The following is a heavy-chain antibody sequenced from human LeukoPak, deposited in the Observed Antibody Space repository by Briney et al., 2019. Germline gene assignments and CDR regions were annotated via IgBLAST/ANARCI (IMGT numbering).Heavy chain of an antibody. CDR3: ARANYGNYEFDY. CDR1: GYTFTGYY. V-gene: IGHV1-2*02. Sequence: GASVKVSCKASGYTFTGYYMHWVRQAPGQGLEWMGWINPNSGGTKYAQKFQGRVTMTTDTSISTAYMELSRLRSDDTAVHYCARANYGNYEFDYWGQGTLVTVSS. D-gene: IGHD3-3*01. CDR2: INPNSGGT. J-gene: IGHJ4*02.